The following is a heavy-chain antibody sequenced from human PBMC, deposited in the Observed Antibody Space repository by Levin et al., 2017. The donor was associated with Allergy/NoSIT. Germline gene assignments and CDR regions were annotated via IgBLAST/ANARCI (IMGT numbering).Heavy chain of an antibody. Sequence: SETLSLTCTVSGDSVSSDTYYWSWIRQPPGKGLEWIGFIYYSGSTSYNPSLKSRVTISVDTSRNQFSLTLTSVPAADTAVYSCARGGNLYYYGSGRSFHHWGQGTLVTVSS. J-gene: IGHJ1*01. CDR3: ARGGNLYYYGSGRSFHH. V-gene: IGHV4-61*01. D-gene: IGHD3-10*01. CDR1: GDSVSSDTYY. CDR2: IYYSGST.